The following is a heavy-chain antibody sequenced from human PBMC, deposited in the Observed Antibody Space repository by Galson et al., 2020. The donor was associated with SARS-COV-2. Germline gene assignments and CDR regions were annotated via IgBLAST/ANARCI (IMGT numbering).Heavy chain of an antibody. D-gene: IGHD3-16*01. CDR1: GGSISSSSYY. Sequence: SETLSLPCTVSGGSISSSSYYWGWIRQPPGKGLEWIGSIYYSGSTYYNPSLKSRVTISVDTSKNQFSLKLSSVTAADTAVYYCARERSFLGQLSGYYYYYYMDVWGKGTTVTVSS. V-gene: IGHV4-39*07. CDR3: ARERSFLGQLSGYYYYYYMDV. J-gene: IGHJ6*03. CDR2: IYYSGST.